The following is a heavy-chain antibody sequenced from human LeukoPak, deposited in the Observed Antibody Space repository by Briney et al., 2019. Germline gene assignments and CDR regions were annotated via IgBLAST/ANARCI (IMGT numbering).Heavy chain of an antibody. J-gene: IGHJ6*03. D-gene: IGHD2-2*01. CDR2: IRYDGSNK. CDR3: AKCERVPAAYYYYYYMDV. Sequence: GGSLRLSCAASGFTFSSYGMHWVRQAPGKGLGWVAFIRYDGSNKYYADSVKGRFTISRDNSKNTLYLQMNSLRAEDTAVYYCAKCERVPAAYYYYYYMDVWGKGTTVTVSS. CDR1: GFTFSSYG. V-gene: IGHV3-30*02.